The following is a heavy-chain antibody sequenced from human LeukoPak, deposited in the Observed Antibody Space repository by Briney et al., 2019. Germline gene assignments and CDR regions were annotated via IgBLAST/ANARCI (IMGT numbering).Heavy chain of an antibody. D-gene: IGHD3-22*01. V-gene: IGHV3-23*01. Sequence: PGGSLRLSSAASAFTSSSYAMSWVRQAQGKGPEWVSTFSGGGGTTYYADSVKGRFTISRDNSKSTLYQQMNSVIAEDTAIYYCAKDQFMYYYDSSGSRSWFDPWGQGTLVTVSS. CDR3: AKDQFMYYYDSSGSRSWFDP. J-gene: IGHJ5*02. CDR2: FSGGGGTT. CDR1: AFTSSSYA.